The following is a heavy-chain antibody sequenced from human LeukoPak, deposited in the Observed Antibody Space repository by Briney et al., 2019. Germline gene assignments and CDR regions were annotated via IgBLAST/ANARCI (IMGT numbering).Heavy chain of an antibody. V-gene: IGHV1-18*01. Sequence: ASVKVSCKAFGYTFTDYGLSWVRQAPGQGLEWMGWITPYDGNTNYAQKFQGRVTMTTDSSTNTAYMELRSLISDDTAVYYCARGGSSRPSPNFDNWGQGALVTVSS. D-gene: IGHD6-6*01. CDR2: ITPYDGNT. CDR3: ARGGSSRPSPNFDN. CDR1: GYTFTDYG. J-gene: IGHJ4*02.